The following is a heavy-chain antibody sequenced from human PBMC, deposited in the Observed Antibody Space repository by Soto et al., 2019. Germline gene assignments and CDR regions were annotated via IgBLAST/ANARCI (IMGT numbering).Heavy chain of an antibody. Sequence: QVQLVESGGGVVQPGRSLRLSYAASGFTFSSYAMHWVRQAPGKGLEWVAVISYDGSNKYYADSVKGRFTISRDNSKNTLYLQMNSLRAEDTAVYYCARHTAPTQLTQLWRVYYYYGMDVWGQGTTVTVSS. D-gene: IGHD5-18*01. CDR2: ISYDGSNK. CDR1: GFTFSSYA. J-gene: IGHJ6*02. V-gene: IGHV3-30-3*01. CDR3: ARHTAPTQLTQLWRVYYYYGMDV.